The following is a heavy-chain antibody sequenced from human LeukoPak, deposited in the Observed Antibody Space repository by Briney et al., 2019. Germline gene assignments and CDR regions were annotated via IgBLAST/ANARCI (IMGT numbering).Heavy chain of an antibody. V-gene: IGHV1-69*13. CDR1: GGTFSSYA. CDR3: ARDLKYGSGNSAAGTMGDY. Sequence: GASVKVSCKASGGTFSSYAISWVRQAPGQGLEWMGGIIPIFGTANYAQKFQGRVTITADESTSTAYMELSSLRSEDTAVYYCARDLKYGSGNSAAGTMGDYWGQGTLVTVSS. J-gene: IGHJ4*02. CDR2: IIPIFGTA. D-gene: IGHD6-13*01.